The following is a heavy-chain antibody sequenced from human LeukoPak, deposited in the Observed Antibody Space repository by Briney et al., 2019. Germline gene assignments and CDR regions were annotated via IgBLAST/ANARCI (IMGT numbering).Heavy chain of an antibody. V-gene: IGHV4-34*01. CDR1: GGSFSGYY. Sequence: PSETLSLTCAAYGGSFSGYYWSWIRPPPRKGLEWIGEINHSGSTNYNPSLKSRVTISVDTSKNQFSLKLSSVTAADTAVYYCARIQPLLWFGRSYYFDYWGQGTLVTVSS. CDR3: ARIQPLLWFGRSYYFDY. D-gene: IGHD3-10*01. J-gene: IGHJ4*02. CDR2: INHSGST.